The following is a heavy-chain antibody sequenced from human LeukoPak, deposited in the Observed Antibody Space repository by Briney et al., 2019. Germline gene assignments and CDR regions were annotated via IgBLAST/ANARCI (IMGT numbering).Heavy chain of an antibody. J-gene: IGHJ2*01. CDR2: IYYSGST. CDR3: ARQQLLWFGEGGWYFDL. D-gene: IGHD3-10*01. CDR1: GGSISSYY. V-gene: IGHV4-59*08. Sequence: SETLSLTCTVSGGSISSYYWSWIRQPPGKGLEWIGYIYYSGSTNYNPSLKSRVTISVDTSKNQFSLKLSSVTAADTAVYYCARQQLLWFGEGGWYFDLWGRGTLVTVSS.